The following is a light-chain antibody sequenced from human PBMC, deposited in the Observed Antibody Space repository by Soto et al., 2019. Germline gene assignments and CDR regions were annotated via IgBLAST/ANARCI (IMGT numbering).Light chain of an antibody. V-gene: IGKV1-17*01. CDR2: SAA. J-gene: IGKJ1*01. CDR3: VQHNIYPLT. Sequence: DIQMTQSPSSLSASVGDRVTITCRASQGIRTDLAWYQQKPGTAPQRLIYSAASLQSGVPSRFSGSGSGTEFTLTISILQPEDFATYYFVQHNIYPLTFGQGTKVEIQ. CDR1: QGIRTD.